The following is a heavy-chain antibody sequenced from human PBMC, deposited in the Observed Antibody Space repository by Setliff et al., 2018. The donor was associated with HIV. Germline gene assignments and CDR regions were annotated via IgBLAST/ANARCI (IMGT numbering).Heavy chain of an antibody. Sequence: SETLFLTCAVYGGSFSGYHWNWIRQFPGKGLEWIGEINHTGNTQYNPSLKSRVTMSEETSKNQFSLKLKSVTAADTAIYFCARGKGGLVGPAEFDYWGQGTLVTVSS. CDR1: GGSFSGYH. D-gene: IGHD1-26*01. CDR2: INHTGNT. J-gene: IGHJ4*02. V-gene: IGHV4-34*01. CDR3: ARGKGGLVGPAEFDY.